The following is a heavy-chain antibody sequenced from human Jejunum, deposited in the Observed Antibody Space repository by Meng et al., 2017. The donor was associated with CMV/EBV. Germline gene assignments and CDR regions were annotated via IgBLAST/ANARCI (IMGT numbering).Heavy chain of an antibody. V-gene: IGHV3-21*01. CDR3: ARLRGAYSHYFDY. CDR1: GFTFNSET. CDR2: IGYNGGYI. D-gene: IGHD4/OR15-4a*01. J-gene: IGHJ4*02. Sequence: EVQLVESGGGLVKPGGSLRLSCGASGFTFNSETMAWVRQSPGKGLEWVSSIGYNGGYIYYADSVKGRFTISRDNVKNSLYLQMNSLRAEDTAVYYCARLRGAYSHYFDYWGQGTLVTVSS.